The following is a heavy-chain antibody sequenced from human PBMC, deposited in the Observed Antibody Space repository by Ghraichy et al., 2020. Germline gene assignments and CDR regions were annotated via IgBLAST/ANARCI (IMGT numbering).Heavy chain of an antibody. CDR1: GFTLSNFE. J-gene: IGHJ4*02. CDR2: VNSGGSVM. V-gene: IGHV3-48*03. CDR3: ARGGNWLFDY. Sequence: GGSLRLSCAASGFTLSNFEMNWVRQAPGKGLEWVSYVNSGGSVMYYADSVKGRFTFSRDNAKNSLYLQMNSLRAEDTAIYYCARGGNWLFDYWGQGTLVTVSS. D-gene: IGHD3-9*01.